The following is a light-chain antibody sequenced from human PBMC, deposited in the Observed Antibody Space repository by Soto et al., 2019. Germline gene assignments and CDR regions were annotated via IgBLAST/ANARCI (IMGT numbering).Light chain of an antibody. CDR3: QQYNSFVT. CDR2: KAS. Sequence: DIQMTQSPSTLSASVGDRVTITCRASQSISSWLAWYQQKPGKAPKLLIYKASSLESGVPSRFSGSGSGTEFTLNISSLQPDDFATYYCQQYNSFVTFGGGTQVEIK. CDR1: QSISSW. J-gene: IGKJ4*01. V-gene: IGKV1-5*03.